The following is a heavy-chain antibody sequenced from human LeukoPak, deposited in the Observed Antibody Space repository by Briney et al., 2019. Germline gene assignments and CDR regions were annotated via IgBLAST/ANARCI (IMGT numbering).Heavy chain of an antibody. CDR2: ISYDGSNK. CDR3: ARGGWYYFEY. CDR1: GFTFSSYT. Sequence: GGSLRLSCVASGFTFSSYTMHWVRQAPGKGLEWVAVISYDGSNKYYADSVKGRFTISRDNSKNTLYLQMNSLRAEDTAVYYCARGGWYYFEYWGQGTPVTVSS. D-gene: IGHD6-19*01. V-gene: IGHV3-30*14. J-gene: IGHJ4*02.